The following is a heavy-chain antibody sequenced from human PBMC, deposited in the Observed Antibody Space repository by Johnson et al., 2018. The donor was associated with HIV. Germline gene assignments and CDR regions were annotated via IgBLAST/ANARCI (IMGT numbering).Heavy chain of an antibody. J-gene: IGHJ3*02. CDR3: ARAGLDAFDI. V-gene: IGHV3-30*03. CDR1: GFTFSNFG. CDR2: ISFAGNNK. Sequence: QVQLVESGGGVVQPGRSLRLSCAASGFTFSNFGFHWVRQAPGKGLEWVAAISFAGNNKYYADSVKGRFTISRDNSKNTLYLQMNSLRAEDTAVYYCARAGLDAFDIWGQGTMVTVSS.